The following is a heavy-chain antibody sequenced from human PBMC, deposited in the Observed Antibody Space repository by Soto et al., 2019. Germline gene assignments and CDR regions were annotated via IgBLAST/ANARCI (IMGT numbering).Heavy chain of an antibody. V-gene: IGHV4-59*01. CDR1: CVSLDNFF. J-gene: IGHJ5*02. Sequence: PSETLSLTGNVSCVSLDNFFWIWIRQTPGRGLDCLGYVSQGLAASYRSEGATTGYNPSLESRATISLDLPRNQFSLRLTSVTAADTAVYYCARDRGGITVSSKPLGEWFDPWGQGTLVTVSS. D-gene: IGHD6-19*01. CDR3: ARDRGGITVSSKPLGEWFDP. CDR2: VSQGLAASYRSEGATT.